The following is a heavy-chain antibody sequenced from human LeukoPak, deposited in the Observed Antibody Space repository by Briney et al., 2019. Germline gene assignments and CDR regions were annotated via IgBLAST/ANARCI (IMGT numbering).Heavy chain of an antibody. Sequence: GASVKVSCKASGYTFTGYHMHWVRQAPGQGLEWMGIINPSGGSTSYAQKFQGRVTMTRDTSTSTVYMELSSLRSEDTAVYYCARSIVGATWLAIRGVYYYGMDVWGQGTTVTVSS. CDR1: GYTFTGYH. CDR2: INPSGGST. J-gene: IGHJ6*02. V-gene: IGHV1-46*01. D-gene: IGHD1-26*01. CDR3: ARSIVGATWLAIRGVYYYGMDV.